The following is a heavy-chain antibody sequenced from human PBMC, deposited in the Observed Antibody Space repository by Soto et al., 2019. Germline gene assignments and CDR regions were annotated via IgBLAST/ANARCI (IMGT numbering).Heavy chain of an antibody. J-gene: IGHJ4*02. CDR1: GFTFSSYG. V-gene: IGHV3-30*03. Sequence: GGSLRLSCAASGFTFSSYGMHWVRQAPGKGLEWVAVISYDGSNKYYADSVKGRFTISRDNSKNTLYLQMNSLRAEDTAVYYCARETTVVTPAPSDYWGQGTLVTVS. D-gene: IGHD4-17*01. CDR3: ARETTVVTPAPSDY. CDR2: ISYDGSNK.